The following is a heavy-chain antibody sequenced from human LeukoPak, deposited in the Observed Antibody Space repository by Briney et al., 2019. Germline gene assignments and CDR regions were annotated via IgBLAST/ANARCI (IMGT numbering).Heavy chain of an antibody. CDR2: IYPGDSDT. D-gene: IGHD5-24*01. V-gene: IGHV5-51*01. CDR1: GYSFTSYW. Sequence: GASLKISCRGSGYSFTSYWIGWVRQMPGKGLEWMGIIYPGDSDTRYSPSFQGQVTISADKSISTAYLQLSSLKASDTAMYYCASVRDGYTTDAFDIGGEGTMLTVS. J-gene: IGHJ3*02. CDR3: ASVRDGYTTDAFDI.